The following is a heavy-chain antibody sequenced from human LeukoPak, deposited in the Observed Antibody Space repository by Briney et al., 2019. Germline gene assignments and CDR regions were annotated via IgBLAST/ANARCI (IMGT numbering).Heavy chain of an antibody. Sequence: GGSLRLSCAASGFTFTAYLIHWVRQAPGKGLEWVAVMSSDGNAMFYADSVKGRFTISRDNSKNTLYLQMNSLRAEDTAVYYCVRESEYYFDHSASFDYWGRRTLVAVST. CDR1: GFTFTAYL. CDR3: VRESEYYFDHSASFDY. V-gene: IGHV3-30-3*01. CDR2: MSSDGNAM. J-gene: IGHJ4*02. D-gene: IGHD3-22*01.